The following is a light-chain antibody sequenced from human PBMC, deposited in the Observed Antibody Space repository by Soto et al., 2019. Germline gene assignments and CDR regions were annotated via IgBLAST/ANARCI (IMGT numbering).Light chain of an antibody. CDR2: GAS. J-gene: IGKJ1*01. CDR1: QSVSSN. CDR3: QQYNNWPFPSWT. Sequence: EIVMTQSPATLSVSPGERATLSCRASQSVSSNLAWYQQKPGQAPRLLIYGASTRATGIPARFSGSGSGTEFTLTIRRLQAEDFAVYYCQQYNNWPFPSWTFGQGTKVEIK. V-gene: IGKV3-15*01.